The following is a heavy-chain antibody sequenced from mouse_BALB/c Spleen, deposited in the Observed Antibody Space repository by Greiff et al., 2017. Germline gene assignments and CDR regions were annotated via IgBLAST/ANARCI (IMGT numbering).Heavy chain of an antibody. CDR3: NAGNYGSSSGY. Sequence: VQLQQSGAELVRSGASVKLSCTASGFNIKDYYMHWVKQRPEQGLEWIGWIDPENGDTEYAPKFQGKATMTADTSSNTAYLQLSSLTSEDTAVYYCNAGNYGSSSGYWGQGTTLTVSS. V-gene: IGHV14-4*02. D-gene: IGHD1-1*01. CDR2: IDPENGDT. J-gene: IGHJ2*01. CDR1: GFNIKDYY.